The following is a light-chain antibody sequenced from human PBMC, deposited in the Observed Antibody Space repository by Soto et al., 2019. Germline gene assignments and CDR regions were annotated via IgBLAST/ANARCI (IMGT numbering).Light chain of an antibody. CDR1: QSVSSY. V-gene: IGKV3-20*01. Sequence: EIVLTQSPATLSLSPGERATLSCRASQSVSSYLAWYQQKPGQAPRLLIYDASNRATGIPDRFRGSGSGTDFTLTISRLEPEDFAVYYCHQYGSSPGTFGQGTKVDIK. CDR3: HQYGSSPGT. J-gene: IGKJ1*01. CDR2: DAS.